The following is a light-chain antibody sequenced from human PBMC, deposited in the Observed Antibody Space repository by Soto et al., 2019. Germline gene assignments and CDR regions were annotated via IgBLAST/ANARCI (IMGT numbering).Light chain of an antibody. CDR1: RSDVGGYNY. CDR2: DVS. CDR3: SSYTSSSTPYV. J-gene: IGLJ1*01. Sequence: QSVLTQPASVSGSPGQSITISCTGTRSDVGGYNYVSWYQQHPGKAPKLMIYDVSNRPSGVSIRFSGSKSGNTASLTISGLQAEDEADYYCSSYTSSSTPYVFGTGTKVTVL. V-gene: IGLV2-14*03.